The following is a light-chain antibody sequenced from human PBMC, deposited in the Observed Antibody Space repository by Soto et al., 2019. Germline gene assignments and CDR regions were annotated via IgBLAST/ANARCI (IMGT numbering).Light chain of an antibody. V-gene: IGKV3-15*01. CDR3: HQYSDWPGK. Sequence: EIVMTQSPATLSLSPVERATLSCMASQSVGSSLAWYQRKPGQAPSLLIHGASARATGIPGRFSGSGSGTEFTLTISSLQSEDVAVYYCHQYSDWPGKFGLGTKVDIK. CDR2: GAS. J-gene: IGKJ1*01. CDR1: QSVGSS.